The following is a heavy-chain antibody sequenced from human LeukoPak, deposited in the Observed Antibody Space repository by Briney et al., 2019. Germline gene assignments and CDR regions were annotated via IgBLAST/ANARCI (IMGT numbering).Heavy chain of an antibody. CDR1: GFTFSSYW. D-gene: IGHD3-10*01. CDR2: INSDGSST. CDR3: ARDQGGSGSYWGYYFDY. J-gene: IGHJ4*02. V-gene: IGHV3-74*01. Sequence: GGSLRLSCAASGFTFSSYWMHWVRQAPGKGLVWVSRINSDGSSTSYADSVKGRFTISRDNAKNTLYLQMNSLRAEDTAVYYCARDQGGSGSYWGYYFDYWGQGTLVTVSS.